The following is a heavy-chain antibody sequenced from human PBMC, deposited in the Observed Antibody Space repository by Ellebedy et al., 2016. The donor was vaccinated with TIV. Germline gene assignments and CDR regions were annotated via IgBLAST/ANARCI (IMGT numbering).Heavy chain of an antibody. Sequence: LSLTCAASGFTFSSYAMHWVRQAPGKGLEWVAVISYDGSNKYYADSVKGRFTISRDNSKNTLYLQMNSLRVEDTAVYYCARDGYFHDGFDYWGQGTPVTVSS. D-gene: IGHD2-15*01. CDR1: GFTFSSYA. J-gene: IGHJ4*02. V-gene: IGHV3-30-3*01. CDR2: ISYDGSNK. CDR3: ARDGYFHDGFDY.